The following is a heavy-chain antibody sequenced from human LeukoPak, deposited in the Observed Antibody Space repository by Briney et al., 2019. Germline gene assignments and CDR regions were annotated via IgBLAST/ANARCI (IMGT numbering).Heavy chain of an antibody. V-gene: IGHV3-21*01. CDR2: ISSSSSYI. CDR3: ARGGYCSSTSCSHYYYYGMDV. D-gene: IGHD2-2*01. Sequence: GGSLRLSCAASGFTFSSYSMNWVRQAPGKGLEWVSSISSSSSYIYYADSVKGRFTISRDNAKNSLYLQMNSLRAEDTAVYYCARGGYCSSTSCSHYYYYGMDVWGKGTTVTVSS. CDR1: GFTFSSYS. J-gene: IGHJ6*04.